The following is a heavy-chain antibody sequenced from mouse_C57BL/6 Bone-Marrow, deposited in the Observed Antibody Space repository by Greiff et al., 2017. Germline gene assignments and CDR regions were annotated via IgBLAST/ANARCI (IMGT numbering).Heavy chain of an antibody. CDR3: AKTAGAMDY. V-gene: IGHV5-4*03. D-gene: IGHD4-1*01. Sequence: EVKLVESGGGLVKPGGSLKLSCAASGFTFSSYAMSWVRQTPEKRLEWVATISDGGSYTYYPDNVKGRFTISRDNAKNNLYLQMSHLKSEDTAMYYCAKTAGAMDYWGQGTSVTVSS. CDR2: ISDGGSYT. J-gene: IGHJ4*01. CDR1: GFTFSSYA.